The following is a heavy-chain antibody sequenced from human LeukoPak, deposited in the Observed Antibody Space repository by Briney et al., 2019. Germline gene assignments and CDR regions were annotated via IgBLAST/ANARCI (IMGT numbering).Heavy chain of an antibody. CDR1: GFTFSSYA. CDR3: ARDRGCSSDYFDY. V-gene: IGHV3-30-3*01. D-gene: IGHD6-6*01. J-gene: IGHJ4*02. Sequence: GGSLRLSCAASGFTFSSYAMHWVRQAPGKGLEWVAVISYDGSNKYYADSAKGRFTISRDNSKNTLYLQMNSLRAEDTAVYYCARDRGCSSDYFDYWGQGTLVTVSS. CDR2: ISYDGSNK.